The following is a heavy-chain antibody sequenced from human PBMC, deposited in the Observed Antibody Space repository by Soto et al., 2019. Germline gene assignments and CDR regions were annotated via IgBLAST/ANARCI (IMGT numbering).Heavy chain of an antibody. Sequence: SEPLSLTCAVHGGSFSGYYWTWIRQPPGTGLEWIGEINHSGSTNYNPSLKSRVTISVDTSKNQFSLKLTSVTAADTAVYYCARDEITGLFDYWGQGTLVT. D-gene: IGHD2-8*02. CDR1: GGSFSGYY. CDR3: ARDEITGLFDY. V-gene: IGHV4-34*01. CDR2: INHSGST. J-gene: IGHJ4*02.